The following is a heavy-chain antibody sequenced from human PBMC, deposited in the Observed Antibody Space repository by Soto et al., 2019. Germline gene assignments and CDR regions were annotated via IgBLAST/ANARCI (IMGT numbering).Heavy chain of an antibody. Sequence: SETLSLTCTVSGGSISSYYWSWIRQPPGKGLEWIGYIYYSESTNYNPSLKSRVTISVDTSKNQFSLKLSSVTAADTAVYYCARGGGKEYYYDSSGYYFDPWGQGTLVTVSS. J-gene: IGHJ5*02. CDR1: GGSISSYY. D-gene: IGHD3-22*01. V-gene: IGHV4-59*01. CDR2: IYYSEST. CDR3: ARGGGKEYYYDSSGYYFDP.